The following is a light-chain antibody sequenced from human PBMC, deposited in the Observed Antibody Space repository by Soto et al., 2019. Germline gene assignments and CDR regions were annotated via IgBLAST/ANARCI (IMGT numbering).Light chain of an antibody. CDR1: SSNFGAGYD. CDR3: QSYDSSLSGWV. Sequence: QSVLTQPPSVSGAPGQRVTISCTGSSSNFGAGYDVHWYQQLPGTAPKLLTYGNSNRPSGVHDRFYGSKSGTSASLAITGLQNEDEADYYCQSYDSSLSGWVFCGGTTLTVL. CDR2: GNS. J-gene: IGLJ3*02. V-gene: IGLV1-40*01.